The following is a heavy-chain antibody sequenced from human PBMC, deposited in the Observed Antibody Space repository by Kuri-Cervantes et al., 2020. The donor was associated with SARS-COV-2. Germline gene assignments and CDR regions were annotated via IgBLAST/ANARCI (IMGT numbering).Heavy chain of an antibody. Sequence: ASVKVSCKASGYTFTGYYMHWVRQAPGQGLEWMGWINPNSGGTNYAQKFQGWVTMTRDTSISTAYMELSRLRSDDTAVYYCARDLIRGYSYSFFGMDVWGQGTTVTVSS. D-gene: IGHD5-18*01. CDR2: INPNSGGT. J-gene: IGHJ6*02. V-gene: IGHV1-2*04. CDR3: ARDLIRGYSYSFFGMDV. CDR1: GYTFTGYY.